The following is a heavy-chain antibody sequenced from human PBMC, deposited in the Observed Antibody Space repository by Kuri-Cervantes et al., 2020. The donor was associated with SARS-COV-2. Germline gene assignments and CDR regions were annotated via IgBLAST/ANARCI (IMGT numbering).Heavy chain of an antibody. Sequence: ASVKVSCKASGYTFTGYFVHWVRQATGQGLEWMGWMNPDSGNTGYAQKFQGRLTITRDTSISTAYMELSRLRSDDTAVYYCARSPQRTGDRKNEPWEQLVYYFDYWGQGTLVTVSS. CDR3: ARSPQRTGDRKNEPWEQLVYYFDY. CDR2: MNPDSGNT. CDR1: GYTFTGYF. V-gene: IGHV1-8*03. J-gene: IGHJ4*02. D-gene: IGHD6-13*01.